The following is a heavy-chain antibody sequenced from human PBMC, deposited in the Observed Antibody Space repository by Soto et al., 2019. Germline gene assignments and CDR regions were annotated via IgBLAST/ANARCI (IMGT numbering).Heavy chain of an antibody. CDR1: GGSISSGDYY. J-gene: IGHJ4*02. D-gene: IGHD5-12*01. CDR3: ARGMATKGGFDY. CDR2: IYYSGST. V-gene: IGHV4-30-4*01. Sequence: SETLSLTCTVSGGSISSGDYYWSWIRQPPGKGLEWIGYIYYSGSTYYNPSLKSRVTISVDTSKNQFSLKLSSVTAADTAVYYCARGMATKGGFDYWGQGTLVTVSS.